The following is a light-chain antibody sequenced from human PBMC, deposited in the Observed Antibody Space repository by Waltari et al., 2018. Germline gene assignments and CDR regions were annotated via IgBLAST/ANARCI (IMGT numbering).Light chain of an antibody. CDR3: QQYYSAPLT. V-gene: IGKV4-1*01. CDR2: WAS. CDR1: QSVLYSSNNKNY. Sequence: DIVMTQSPVSLAVSLGERATINCKSSQSVLYSSNNKNYLSWYQQKPGQPPKLLIYWASTRESGVPDRFSASGSGTDFTLTISSLQAEDVAVYYCQQYYSAPLTFGPGTKVGIK. J-gene: IGKJ3*01.